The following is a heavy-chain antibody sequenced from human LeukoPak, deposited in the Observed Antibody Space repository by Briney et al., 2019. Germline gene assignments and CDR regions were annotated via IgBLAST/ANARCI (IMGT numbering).Heavy chain of an antibody. CDR2: ITHSGST. Sequence: GSLRLSCAASGFTFSSYSMNWVRQTPGKGLEWIGEITHSGSTKYNPSLGSRVTISVDTSKAQFSLRLTSVTAADTAVYYCARGDYCTNAVCLSSASGSYYHDSWGQGTLVTVSS. D-gene: IGHD3-10*01. J-gene: IGHJ4*02. V-gene: IGHV4-34*01. CDR3: ARGDYCTNAVCLSSASGSYYHDS. CDR1: GFTFSSYS.